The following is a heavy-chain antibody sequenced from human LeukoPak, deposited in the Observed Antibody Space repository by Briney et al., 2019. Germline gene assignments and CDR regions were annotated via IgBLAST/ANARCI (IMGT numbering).Heavy chain of an antibody. CDR1: GFTFTSSA. V-gene: IGHV1-58*01. CDR3: AAEAAYYYDSRDAFDV. Sequence: ASVKVSCKASGFTFTSSAVQWVRQARGQRLEWVGWIVVGSGNTNYAQKFQERVTITRDMSTSLVYMELSSLRSEDTAVYYCAAEAAYYYDSRDAFDVWGQGTMVTVSS. CDR2: IVVGSGNT. D-gene: IGHD3-22*01. J-gene: IGHJ3*01.